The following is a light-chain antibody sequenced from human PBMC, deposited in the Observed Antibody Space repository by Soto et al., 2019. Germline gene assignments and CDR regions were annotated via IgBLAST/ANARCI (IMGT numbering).Light chain of an antibody. CDR2: GAS. CDR3: HQYNNWPPIT. J-gene: IGKJ5*01. CDR1: QSVSSN. V-gene: IGKV3-15*01. Sequence: EIVMTQSPATLSVSTGERATLSCRASQSVSSNLAWYQQKPGQAPRLLIYGASTRATGIPARFSGSGSGTDFTLSISSLQSEDFAVYYCHQYNNWPPITFGQGTRLEIK.